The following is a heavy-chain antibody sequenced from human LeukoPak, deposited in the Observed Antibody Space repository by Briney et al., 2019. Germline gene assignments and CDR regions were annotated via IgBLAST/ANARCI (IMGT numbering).Heavy chain of an antibody. CDR2: ISSSGST. J-gene: IGHJ4*02. V-gene: IGHV4-61*02. CDR3: ARGGAPRRDGYNSRRTFPGRATYFDY. D-gene: IGHD5-24*01. CDR1: GDSISSGDYY. Sequence: PSETLSLTCTVSGDSISSGDYYWSWIRQPAGKGLEWIGRISSSGSTNYNPSLKSRVTISVDTSKNQFSLKLSSVTAADTAVYYCARGGAPRRDGYNSRRTFPGRATYFDYWGQGTLVTVSS.